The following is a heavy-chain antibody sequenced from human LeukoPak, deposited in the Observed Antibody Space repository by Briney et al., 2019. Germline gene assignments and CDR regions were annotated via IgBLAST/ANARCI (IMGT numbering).Heavy chain of an antibody. CDR3: ARDRGYSYGLIAFDI. CDR2: IIPIFGIA. CDR1: GDTFSSYA. J-gene: IGHJ3*02. D-gene: IGHD5-18*01. Sequence: SVKVSCKASGDTFSSYAISWVRQAPGQGLEWMGRIIPIFGIANYAQKFQGRVTITADKSTSTAYMELSSLRSEDTAVYYCARDRGYSYGLIAFDIWGQGTMVTVSS. V-gene: IGHV1-69*04.